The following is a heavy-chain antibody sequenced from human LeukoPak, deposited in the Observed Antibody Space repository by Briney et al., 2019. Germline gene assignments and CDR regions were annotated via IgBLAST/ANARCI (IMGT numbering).Heavy chain of an antibody. V-gene: IGHV3-9*01. CDR2: IRWSTDSV. D-gene: IGHD2-2*01. CDR1: GFTFSSYW. J-gene: IGHJ4*02. CDR3: VKDFGQTTAAIAY. Sequence: GGSLRLSCAASGFTFSSYWMSWVRQAPGKGLEWVSGIRWSTDSVGYADSVRGRFTISRDKAKNSLYLQMNSLRAEDTALYYCVKDFGQTTAAIAYWGQGTLVTVSS.